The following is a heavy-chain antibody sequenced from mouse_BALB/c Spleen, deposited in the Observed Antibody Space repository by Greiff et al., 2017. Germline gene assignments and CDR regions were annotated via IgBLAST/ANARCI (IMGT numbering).Heavy chain of an antibody. CDR3: ARMITYYYAMDY. CDR2: IWSGGST. V-gene: IGHV2-2*02. J-gene: IGHJ4*01. D-gene: IGHD2-4*01. CDR1: GFSLTSYG. Sequence: QVHVKQSGPGLVQPSQSLSITCTVSGFSLTSYGVHWVRQSPGKGLEWLGVIWSGGSTDYNAAFISRLSISKDNSKSQVFFKMNSLQANDTAIYYCARMITYYYAMDYWGQGTSVTVSS.